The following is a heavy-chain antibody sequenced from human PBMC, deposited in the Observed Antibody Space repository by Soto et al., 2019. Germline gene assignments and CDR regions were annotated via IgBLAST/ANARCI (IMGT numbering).Heavy chain of an antibody. Sequence: GASVKVSCKASGHTFSRYGISWVRQAPGQGLEWMGWISGFNGNTKESEKLQGRVTLTTDTAANTAHMELRGLRSDDTAVYYCARASAYSTPWSFDNWGQGTLVTVSS. D-gene: IGHD6-13*01. CDR2: ISGFNGNT. V-gene: IGHV1-18*01. CDR3: ARASAYSTPWSFDN. CDR1: GHTFSRYG. J-gene: IGHJ4*02.